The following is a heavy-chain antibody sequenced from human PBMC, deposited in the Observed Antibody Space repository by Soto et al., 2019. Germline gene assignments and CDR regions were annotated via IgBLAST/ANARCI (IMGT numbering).Heavy chain of an antibody. V-gene: IGHV4-59*01. CDR1: GGSISSYY. J-gene: IGHJ5*02. D-gene: IGHD5-18*01. Sequence: QVQLQESGPGLVKPSETLSLTCTVSGGSISSYYWSWIRQPPGKGLAWIGYIYYSGSTNYNPSLKSRVTISVDTSKNQFSLKLSSVTAADTAVYYCARVVVPMELWFSRWFDPWGQGTLVTVSS. CDR3: ARVVVPMELWFSRWFDP. CDR2: IYYSGST.